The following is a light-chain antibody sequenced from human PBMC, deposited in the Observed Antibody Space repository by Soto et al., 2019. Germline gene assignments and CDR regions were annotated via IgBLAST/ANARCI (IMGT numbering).Light chain of an antibody. Sequence: DIVMTQSPLSLPVTPGEPASISCRSSQSLLHSNGYNYLDWYLQKPGQSPQVLIYMGSNRASGVPDRVSGSGSGTDFTLKISRVEAEDVGVYYCMQALQTPLTFGGGNKVEIK. V-gene: IGKV2-28*01. CDR2: MGS. CDR1: QSLLHSNGYNY. J-gene: IGKJ4*01. CDR3: MQALQTPLT.